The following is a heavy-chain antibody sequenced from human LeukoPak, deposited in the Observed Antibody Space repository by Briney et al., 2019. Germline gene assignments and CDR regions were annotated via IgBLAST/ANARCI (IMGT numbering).Heavy chain of an antibody. CDR1: GGTFSSYA. CDR2: ISAYNGNT. Sequence: GASVKVSCKASGGTFSSYAISWVRQAPGQGLEWMGWISAYNGNTNYAQKLQGRVTMTTDTSTSTAYMELRSLRSDDTAVYYCARVSRGSLRYYYYYMDVWGKGTTVTVSS. D-gene: IGHD3-10*01. CDR3: ARVSRGSLRYYYYYMDV. V-gene: IGHV1-18*01. J-gene: IGHJ6*03.